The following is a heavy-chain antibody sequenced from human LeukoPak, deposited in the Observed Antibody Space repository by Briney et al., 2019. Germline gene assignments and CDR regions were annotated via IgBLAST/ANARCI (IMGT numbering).Heavy chain of an antibody. D-gene: IGHD6-6*01. CDR3: ARSCVADRHSAPGY. V-gene: IGHV3-7*02. J-gene: IGHJ4*02. CDR1: GFTFSSYW. Sequence: PGGSLRLSCAVSGFTFSSYWMSWVRQAPGKGLEWVAKINQYGTEKYYMDPVEGRFTISRDNAKNTLYLQMNSLRAEDTAVYYCARSCVADRHSAPGYWGQGTLVTVSS. CDR2: INQYGTEK.